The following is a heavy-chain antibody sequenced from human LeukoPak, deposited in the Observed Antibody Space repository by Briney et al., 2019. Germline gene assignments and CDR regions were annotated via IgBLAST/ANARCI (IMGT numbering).Heavy chain of an antibody. CDR1: GGSISSGGYF. CDR2: IYQSGST. V-gene: IGHV4-30-2*01. J-gene: IGHJ6*02. CDR3: ARDSPDYGVDV. Sequence: SETLSLTCAVSGGSISSGGYFWRWIRQPRGRGLEWIGYIYQSGSTDYNPSLKSRVTISVDRSKNQFSLKLSSVTAADTAVYYCARDSPDYGVDVWGQGTTVAVSS.